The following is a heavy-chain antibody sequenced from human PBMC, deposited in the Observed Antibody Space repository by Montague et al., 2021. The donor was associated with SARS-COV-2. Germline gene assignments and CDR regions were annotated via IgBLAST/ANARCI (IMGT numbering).Heavy chain of an antibody. CDR1: GFTFSSYA. CDR3: ARDEVTMVRGVTSFDY. V-gene: IGHV3-30-3*01. Sequence: SLRLSCAASGFTFSSYAMHWVRQAPGKGLEWVAVISYDGSNKYYADSVKGRFTISRDNSKNTLCLQMNSLRAEDTAVYYCARDEVTMVRGVTSFDYWGQGTLVTVSS. D-gene: IGHD3-10*01. CDR2: ISYDGSNK. J-gene: IGHJ4*02.